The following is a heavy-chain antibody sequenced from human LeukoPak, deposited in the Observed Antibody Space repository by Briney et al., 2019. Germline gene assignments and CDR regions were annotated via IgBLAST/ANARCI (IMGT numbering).Heavy chain of an antibody. CDR2: ISGSGGST. CDR1: GFTFSSYA. J-gene: IGHJ4*02. V-gene: IGHV3-23*01. Sequence: GGSLRLSCAASGFTFSSYAMSWVRQAPGKGLEWVSAISGSGGSTYYADSVKGRFTISRDNSKNTLYLQMNSLRAEDAAVYYCARDLWVGRLELFDYWGQGTLVTVSS. D-gene: IGHD1-7*01. CDR3: ARDLWVGRLELFDY.